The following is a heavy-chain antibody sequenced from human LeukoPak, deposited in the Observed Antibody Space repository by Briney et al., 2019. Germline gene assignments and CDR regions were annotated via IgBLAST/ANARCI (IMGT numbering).Heavy chain of an antibody. V-gene: IGHV3-30*18. Sequence: PGRSLRLSCAASGFTFSSYGMHWVRQAPGKGLEWVAVISYDGSNKYYADSVKGRFTISRDNSKNTPYLQMNSLRAEDTAVYYCAKGGVYGDPDYWGQGTLVTVSS. D-gene: IGHD4-17*01. CDR1: GFTFSSYG. CDR2: ISYDGSNK. CDR3: AKGGVYGDPDY. J-gene: IGHJ4*02.